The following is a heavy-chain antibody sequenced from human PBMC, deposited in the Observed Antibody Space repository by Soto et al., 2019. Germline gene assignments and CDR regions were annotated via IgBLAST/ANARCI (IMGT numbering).Heavy chain of an antibody. V-gene: IGHV6-1*01. CDR2: TYYRSKWYN. J-gene: IGHJ6*03. CDR3: ARDSVTVATISLYYYYYMDV. Sequence: SQTLSLTCAISGDSVSSNSAAWNWIRQSPSRGLEWLGRTYYRSKWYNDYAVSVKSRITINPDTSKNQFSLQLNSVTPEDTAVYYCARDSVTVATISLYYYYYMDVWGKGTTVTVSS. D-gene: IGHD5-12*01. CDR1: GDSVSSNSAA.